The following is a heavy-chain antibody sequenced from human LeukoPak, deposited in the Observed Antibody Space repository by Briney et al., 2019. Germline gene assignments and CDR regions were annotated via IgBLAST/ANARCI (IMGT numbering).Heavy chain of an antibody. CDR3: ARDEIVGATYD. CDR1: GFTFSSYS. D-gene: IGHD1-26*01. V-gene: IGHV3-21*01. Sequence: GGSLRLSCAASGFTFSSYSMNWVRQAPGKGLKWVSSISSSSSYIYYADSVKGRFTISRDNAKNSLYLQMNSLRAEDTAVYYCARDEIVGATYDWGQGTLVTVSS. CDR2: ISSSSSYI. J-gene: IGHJ4*02.